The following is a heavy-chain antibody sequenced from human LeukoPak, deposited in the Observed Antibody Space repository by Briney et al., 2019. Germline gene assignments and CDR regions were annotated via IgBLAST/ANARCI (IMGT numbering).Heavy chain of an antibody. V-gene: IGHV3-33*08. CDR1: GFTFSSSA. CDR2: IWYDGSNK. Sequence: GKSLRLSCVASGFTFSSSAFHWVRQAPGKGLEWVAVIWYDGSNKYYADSVKGRFTISRDNSKNTLYLQMNSLRAEDTAVYYCARELAPGAAAGLDYWGQGTLVTVSS. D-gene: IGHD6-13*01. J-gene: IGHJ4*02. CDR3: ARELAPGAAAGLDY.